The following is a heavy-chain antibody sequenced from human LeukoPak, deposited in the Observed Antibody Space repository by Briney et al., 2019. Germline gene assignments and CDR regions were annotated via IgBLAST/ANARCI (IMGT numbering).Heavy chain of an antibody. V-gene: IGHV3-21*01. CDR1: GFTFSTYT. CDR3: ARDSAVEGY. CDR2: ISSGSSYK. J-gene: IGHJ4*02. Sequence: PGGSLRLSCAASGFTFSTYTMNWVRQAPGKGLEWVSSISSGSSYKYYADSVKGRFTVSRDNAKNSLYLQMNSLRAEDTAVYYCARDSAVEGYWGQGTLVTVSS.